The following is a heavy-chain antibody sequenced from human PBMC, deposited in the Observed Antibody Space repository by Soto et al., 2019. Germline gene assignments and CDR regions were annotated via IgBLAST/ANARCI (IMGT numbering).Heavy chain of an antibody. J-gene: IGHJ4*02. D-gene: IGHD3-16*02. CDR3: ARTYDYIWGSYRYESGYFDY. CDR2: IYSGGST. V-gene: IGHV3-53*04. Sequence: EVQLVESGGGLVQPGGSLRLSCAASGFTVSSNYMSWVRQAPGKGLEWVSVIYSGGSTYYADSVKGRFTISRHNSQNTMYLQMNSLRAEDTAVYYCARTYDYIWGSYRYESGYFDYWGQGTLVTVSS. CDR1: GFTVSSNY.